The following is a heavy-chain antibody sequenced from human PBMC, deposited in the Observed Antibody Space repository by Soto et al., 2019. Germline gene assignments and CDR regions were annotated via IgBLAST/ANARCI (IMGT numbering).Heavy chain of an antibody. Sequence: QVQLQESGPGLVKPSQTLSLTRIVSGGSISSNDFYWSWTRKHPGQGLEWIGYIYYSGNTYYNQSLKNRAMVFIDTSNNHFSHKLRALASADTAVDYCARLSGSSQSWFDPWGQGTLVTVSS. CDR1: GGSISSNDFY. V-gene: IGHV4-30-4*08. D-gene: IGHD6-13*01. CDR3: ARLSGSSQSWFDP. CDR2: IYYSGNT. J-gene: IGHJ5*02.